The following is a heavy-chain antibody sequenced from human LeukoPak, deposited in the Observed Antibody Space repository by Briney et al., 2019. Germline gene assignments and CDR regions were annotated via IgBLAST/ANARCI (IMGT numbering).Heavy chain of an antibody. CDR3: ARVVGIAAATYYFVY. Sequence: SETLSLTCAVYGGSFSGYYWSWIRQPPGKGLEWIGEINHSGSTNYNPSLKSRVTISVDTSKSQFSLKLSSETAADTAVYYCARVVGIAAATYYFVYWGQGTLVTVSS. J-gene: IGHJ4*02. V-gene: IGHV4-34*01. CDR2: INHSGST. CDR1: GGSFSGYY. D-gene: IGHD6-13*01.